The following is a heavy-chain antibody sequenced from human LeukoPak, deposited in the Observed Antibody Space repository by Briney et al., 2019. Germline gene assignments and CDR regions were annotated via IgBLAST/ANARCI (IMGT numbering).Heavy chain of an antibody. Sequence: GGSLRLSCAASGFTFSSYAMSWVRQAPGMGLEWVSFISASGGSTYYTDSVKGRFTISRDNSKNTLYPQINSLRAEDTAAYYCAKGAQYDFWSGYTLEYFDVWGKGALVTVSS. CDR2: ISASGGST. CDR3: AKGAQYDFWSGYTLEYFDV. D-gene: IGHD3-3*01. CDR1: GFTFSSYA. J-gene: IGHJ4*02. V-gene: IGHV3-23*01.